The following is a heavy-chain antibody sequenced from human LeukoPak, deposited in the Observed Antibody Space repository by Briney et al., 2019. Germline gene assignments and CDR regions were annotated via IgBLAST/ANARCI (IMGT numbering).Heavy chain of an antibody. Sequence: GGSLRLSCAASGFTVSSNYMSWVRQAPGKGLEWVSAIYTGGSTYYAGSVKGRFTISRDNSKNTLYLQMNSLRAEDTAVYYCARDRSTVTPPQPDAFDIWGQGTMVTVSS. J-gene: IGHJ3*02. CDR2: IYTGGST. D-gene: IGHD4-17*01. CDR3: ARDRSTVTPPQPDAFDI. CDR1: GFTVSSNY. V-gene: IGHV3-66*01.